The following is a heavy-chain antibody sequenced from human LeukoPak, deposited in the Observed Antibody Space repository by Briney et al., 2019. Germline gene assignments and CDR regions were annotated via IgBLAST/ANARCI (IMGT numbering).Heavy chain of an antibody. J-gene: IGHJ4*02. CDR3: ARESFLEGPPDPKIVMVVPATEIDY. V-gene: IGHV3-21*01. Sequence: GGSLRLSCAASGFTFSSYSMNWVRQAPGKGLEWVSSISSGSSYIYYADSVRGRFTISRDNAKNSLYLQMNSLRAEDTAVYYCARESFLEGPPDPKIVMVVPATEIDYWGQGTLVTVSS. D-gene: IGHD2-15*01. CDR2: ISSGSSYI. CDR1: GFTFSSYS.